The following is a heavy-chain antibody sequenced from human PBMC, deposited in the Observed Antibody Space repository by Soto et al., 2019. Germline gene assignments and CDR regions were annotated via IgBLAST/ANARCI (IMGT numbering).Heavy chain of an antibody. CDR1: GGSITTTNW. CDR3: ARRGGGSFSAL. V-gene: IGHV4-4*02. CDR2: IHHSGST. Sequence: QVQLQESGPGLVKPSGTLSLTCAVSGGSITTTNWWNWVRQPPGKGLEWIGEIHHSGSTNYNPSLQRRGTVLIDKSKNQFSLNLTSVTAADTAVYYCARRGGGSFSALWGQGTLVTVSS. J-gene: IGHJ4*02. D-gene: IGHD1-26*01.